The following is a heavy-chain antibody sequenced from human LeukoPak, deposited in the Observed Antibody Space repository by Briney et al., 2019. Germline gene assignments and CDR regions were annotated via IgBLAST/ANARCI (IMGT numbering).Heavy chain of an antibody. CDR1: GNTFTSYD. CDR3: ARKGLLGSGKPWFDP. D-gene: IGHD2-15*01. Sequence: ASVKVSCKASGNTFTSYDINWVRQASGQGLEWMGWMNPNSGNTASAQKFQGRVTMTTNTSISTAYMELTGLRSEDTAMYFCARKGLLGSGKPWFDPWGQGTLVTVSS. J-gene: IGHJ5*02. CDR2: MNPNSGNT. V-gene: IGHV1-8*01.